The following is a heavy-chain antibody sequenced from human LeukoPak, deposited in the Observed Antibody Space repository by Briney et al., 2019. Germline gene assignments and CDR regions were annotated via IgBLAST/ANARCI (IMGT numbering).Heavy chain of an antibody. CDR3: ARAPQDCYDSSQYCEAFDI. D-gene: IGHD3-22*01. CDR2: MSTDGSNK. J-gene: IGHJ3*02. V-gene: IGHV3-30-3*01. CDR1: GFSFSSYA. Sequence: ARSLCLSCAASGFSFSSYAMRCVRQAPGKGLEWVGVMSTDGSNKYNADSEKGRFTISRDNAKNTLYLQMNSLRAEDTAVYYCARAPQDCYDSSQYCEAFDIWGQGTMVTVSS.